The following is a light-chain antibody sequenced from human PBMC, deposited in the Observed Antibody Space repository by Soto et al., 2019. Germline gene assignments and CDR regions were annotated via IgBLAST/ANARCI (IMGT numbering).Light chain of an antibody. Sequence: QSALTQPASVSGSPGQSITISCTGTSSDVGGYNSVSWYQQHPGKAPKLMIYEVSKRPSGVPDRFSGSKSGNTASLTVSGLQAEDEADYYCSSYAGSNIVVFGGGTKVTVL. V-gene: IGLV2-8*01. CDR3: SSYAGSNIVV. J-gene: IGLJ2*01. CDR2: EVS. CDR1: SSDVGGYNS.